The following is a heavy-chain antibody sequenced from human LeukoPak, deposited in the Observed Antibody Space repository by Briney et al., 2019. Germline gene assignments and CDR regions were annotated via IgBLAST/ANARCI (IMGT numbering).Heavy chain of an antibody. Sequence: WASVKVSCKASGYTFTNYYIHWVRQAPGQGLEWMGIINPIGGTTSYAQKFQGRVTMTRDTPTSTVDMEVSSLRSEDTAVYYCARVRCSGGFCYVIDQWGQGTLVTVSS. CDR3: ARVRCSGGFCYVIDQ. J-gene: IGHJ4*02. CDR1: GYTFTNYY. CDR2: INPIGGTT. D-gene: IGHD2-15*01. V-gene: IGHV1-46*01.